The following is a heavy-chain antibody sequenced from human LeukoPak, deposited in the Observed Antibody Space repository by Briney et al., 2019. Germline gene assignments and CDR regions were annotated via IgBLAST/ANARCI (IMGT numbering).Heavy chain of an antibody. CDR3: ASLLTPRYSSSSTTRAGWWFDP. D-gene: IGHD6-13*01. CDR2: IYHSGST. V-gene: IGHV4-30-2*01. Sequence: SQTLSLTCTVSGGSISSGGYYWSWIRQPPGKGLEWIGYIYHSGSTNYNPSLKSRVTISADKSKNQFSLKLSSVTAADTAVYYCASLLTPRYSSSSTTRAGWWFDPWGQGTLVTVSS. CDR1: GGSISSGGYY. J-gene: IGHJ5*02.